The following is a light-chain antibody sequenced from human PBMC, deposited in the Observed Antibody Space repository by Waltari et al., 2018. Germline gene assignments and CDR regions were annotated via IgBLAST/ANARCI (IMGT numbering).Light chain of an antibody. CDR3: QSYDSSLSGSVV. J-gene: IGLJ2*01. V-gene: IGLV1-40*01. CDR2: GIN. Sequence: QSVLTQPPSVSGAPGQRVTISCTGSSSNIGAGYDVHWYQHLPGTAPKLLIYGINNRPSGVPDRFSGSKSGSSASLAITGLQADDEADYYCQSYDSSLSGSVVFGGGTKLTVL. CDR1: SSNIGAGYD.